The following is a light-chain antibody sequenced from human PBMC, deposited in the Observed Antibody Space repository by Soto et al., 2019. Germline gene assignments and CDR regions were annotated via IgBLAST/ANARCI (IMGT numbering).Light chain of an antibody. V-gene: IGKV3-15*01. CDR2: GAS. CDR1: QSISRN. CDR3: QQYNNWPPMYT. Sequence: EIVMTQSPVTLSVSPGERATLSCRASQSISRNLAWYQQRPGQAPRLLIYGASTRATGIPARFSGSGSGTEFTLTISSLQSEDFAVYYCQQYNNWPPMYTFGQGTKLEIK. J-gene: IGKJ2*01.